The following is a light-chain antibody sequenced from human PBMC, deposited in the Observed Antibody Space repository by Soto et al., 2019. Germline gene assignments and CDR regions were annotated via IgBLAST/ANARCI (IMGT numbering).Light chain of an antibody. CDR2: GAS. Sequence: EIVLTQSPGTLSLSPGERATLSCRASQSVSSSYLAWYQQKPGQAPRLLIYGASSRATGIPDRFSGSGSGTDFTLTISRLEREDFAVYYCQQFGNSPYTFGQGTRLEIK. CDR3: QQFGNSPYT. J-gene: IGKJ2*01. CDR1: QSVSSSY. V-gene: IGKV3-20*01.